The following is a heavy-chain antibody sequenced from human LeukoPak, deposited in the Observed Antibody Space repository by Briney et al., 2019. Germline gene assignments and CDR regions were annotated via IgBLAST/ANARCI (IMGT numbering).Heavy chain of an antibody. CDR3: ATLVVTFDY. CDR1: GFTFSSYG. V-gene: IGHV3-30*03. CDR2: ISYDGSNK. J-gene: IGHJ4*02. Sequence: PGGSLRLSCAASGFTFSSYGMHWVRQAPDKGLEWVAVISYDGSNKYYADSVKGRFTISRDNSKNTLYLQMNSLRAEDTAVYYCATLVVTFDYWGQGTLVTVSS. D-gene: IGHD3-22*01.